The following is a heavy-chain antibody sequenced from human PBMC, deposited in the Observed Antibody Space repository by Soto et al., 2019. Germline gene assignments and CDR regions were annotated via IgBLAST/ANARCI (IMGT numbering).Heavy chain of an antibody. CDR2: ISYDGSNK. D-gene: IGHD1-7*01. V-gene: IGHV3-30-3*01. Sequence: PGGSLRLSCAASGFTFSSYAMHWVRQAPGKGLEWVAVISYDGSNKYYADSVKGRFTISRDNSKNTLYLQMNSLRAEDTAVYYCARDAAGGTTPGDRYYGMDVWGQGTTVTVSS. CDR1: GFTFSSYA. J-gene: IGHJ6*02. CDR3: ARDAAGGTTPGDRYYGMDV.